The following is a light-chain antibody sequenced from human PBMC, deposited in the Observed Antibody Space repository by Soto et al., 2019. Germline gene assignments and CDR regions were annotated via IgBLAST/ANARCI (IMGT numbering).Light chain of an antibody. Sequence: DVVMTQSPLSLPVTLGQPASISCRSSQSLVYTDGDTYLNWCQQRPGQSPRRLIYKVSNRDSGVPDRFSGSGSGTDFTLKISRVEAEDVGVYYCMQGTHLPLTFGGGTKVEIK. CDR3: MQGTHLPLT. J-gene: IGKJ4*01. CDR1: QSLVYTDGDTY. V-gene: IGKV2-30*01. CDR2: KVS.